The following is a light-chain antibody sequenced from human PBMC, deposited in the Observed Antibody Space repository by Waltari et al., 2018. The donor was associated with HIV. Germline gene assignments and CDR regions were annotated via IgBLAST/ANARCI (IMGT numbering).Light chain of an antibody. V-gene: IGLV2-8*01. CDR2: EVT. Sequence: QSALTQPPSASGSPGQSVTISCTGSSSDVGRYNYVSWYQQHPGKAPKLIIYEVTKRPSGVPDRFSGSESGNTASLTVSGLRAEDEADYYCSSYPGSFPWVFGGGTKLTVL. J-gene: IGLJ3*02. CDR3: SSYPGSFPWV. CDR1: SSDVGRYNY.